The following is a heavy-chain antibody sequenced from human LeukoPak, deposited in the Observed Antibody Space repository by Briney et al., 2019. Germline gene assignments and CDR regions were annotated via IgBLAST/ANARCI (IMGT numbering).Heavy chain of an antibody. CDR1: GYTFTSYD. Sequence: GASVKVSCKASGYTFTSYDINWVRQATGQGLEWMGWMNPNSGNTGYAQKFQGRVTITRNTSISTAYMELSSLRSEDTAVYYCARVVEAYYYGSGSYYFDYWGQGTLVTVSS. CDR3: ARVVEAYYYGSGSYYFDY. CDR2: MNPNSGNT. J-gene: IGHJ4*02. V-gene: IGHV1-8*03. D-gene: IGHD3-10*01.